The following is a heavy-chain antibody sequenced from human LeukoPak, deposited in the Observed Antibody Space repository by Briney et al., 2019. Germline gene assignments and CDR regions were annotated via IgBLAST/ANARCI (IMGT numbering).Heavy chain of an antibody. CDR2: IYYSGST. Sequence: SETLSLTCTVSGGSISSSSYYWGWIRQPPGKGLEWIGSIYYSGSTNYNPSLKSRVTISVDTSKNQFSLKLSSVTAADTAVYYCARVGEDGYCSSTSCYHFDYWGQGTLVTVSS. D-gene: IGHD2-2*03. CDR3: ARVGEDGYCSSTSCYHFDY. CDR1: GGSISSSSYY. V-gene: IGHV4-39*07. J-gene: IGHJ4*02.